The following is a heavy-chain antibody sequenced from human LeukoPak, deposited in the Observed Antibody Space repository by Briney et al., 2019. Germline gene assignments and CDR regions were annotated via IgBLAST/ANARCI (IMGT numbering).Heavy chain of an antibody. CDR2: ISGGGGDA. Sequence: GGSLRLSCAAYGFTFDNYAMTWVRQAPGKGLEWVSVISGGGGDANYADSVKGRFTISRDNSKNTLYLQMNSLRAEDTAVYYCAKPPKLIRGTPDYWGQGTLVIVSS. D-gene: IGHD3-10*01. V-gene: IGHV3-23*01. CDR1: GFTFDNYA. J-gene: IGHJ4*02. CDR3: AKPPKLIRGTPDY.